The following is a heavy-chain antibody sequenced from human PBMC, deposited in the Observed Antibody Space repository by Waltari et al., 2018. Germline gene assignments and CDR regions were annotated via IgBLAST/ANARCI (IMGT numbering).Heavy chain of an antibody. Sequence: EVQLVETGGGFIQPGGYLRVSFAASGFVVSGNFMHWVRQAPGKGLEWVSLVNSAGNSFYADAVKGRFTISRDTSKKTLYLQMNSLRVEDTAMYYCVREAYLAAGFDFWGQGTPVTVSS. CDR2: VNSAGNS. V-gene: IGHV3-53*02. CDR1: GFVVSGNF. D-gene: IGHD6-25*01. J-gene: IGHJ4*02. CDR3: VREAYLAAGFDF.